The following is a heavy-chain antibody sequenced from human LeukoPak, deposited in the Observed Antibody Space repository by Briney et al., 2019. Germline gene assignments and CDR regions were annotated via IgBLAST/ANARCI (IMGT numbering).Heavy chain of an antibody. Sequence: PGGSLRLSCAASGFTFSSYAMHWVRQAPGKGLEWVVVISYDGSNKHYADSVKGRFTISRDNSKNTLYLQMNSLRAEDTAVYYCARGQWLPLDYWGQGTLVTVSS. V-gene: IGHV3-30*04. CDR2: ISYDGSNK. J-gene: IGHJ4*02. CDR3: ARGQWLPLDY. CDR1: GFTFSSYA. D-gene: IGHD6-19*01.